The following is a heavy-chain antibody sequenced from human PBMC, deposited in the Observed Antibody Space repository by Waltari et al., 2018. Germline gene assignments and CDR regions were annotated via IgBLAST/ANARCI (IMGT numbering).Heavy chain of an antibody. D-gene: IGHD3-10*01. Sequence: QVQLVQSGAEVKKPGASVKVSCKASGYTFTGYYMHWVRPAPGQGLEWMGWINPNSGGTNYSKKFQGRVTMTRDTSISTAYMELGRLRADDTAVYYCARGRTPITMVRGVMTLGYWGQGTLVTVSS. CDR2: INPNSGGT. V-gene: IGHV1-2*02. CDR3: ARGRTPITMVRGVMTLGY. CDR1: GYTFTGYY. J-gene: IGHJ4*02.